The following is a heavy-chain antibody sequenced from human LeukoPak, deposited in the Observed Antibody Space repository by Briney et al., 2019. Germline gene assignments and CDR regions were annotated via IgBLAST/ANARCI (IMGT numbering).Heavy chain of an antibody. CDR1: GFTFSSYG. CDR3: AKAFGSIWSLFHY. CDR2: IQSDGSNK. J-gene: IGHJ4*02. V-gene: IGHV3-30*02. Sequence: GGSLRLSCAASGFTFSSYGMHWVRQAPGKGLEWVAFIQSDGSNKYYADSVKGRFTISRDNSKNTLYLQMNSLRAEDTATFYCAKAFGSIWSLFHYWGQGTLVTVSS. D-gene: IGHD6-13*01.